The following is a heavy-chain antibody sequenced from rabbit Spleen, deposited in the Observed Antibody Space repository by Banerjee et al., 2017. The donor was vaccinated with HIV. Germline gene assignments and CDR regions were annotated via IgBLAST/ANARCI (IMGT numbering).Heavy chain of an antibody. CDR3: ARDTSSSFSSYGMDL. V-gene: IGHV1S40*01. D-gene: IGHD1-1*01. J-gene: IGHJ6*01. CDR1: GFSFSSNW. CDR2: IDTNDGGT. Sequence: QSLEESGGGLVKPGGTLTLTCTVSGFSFSSNWICWVRQAPGKGLEWIACIDTNDGGTDYANWPKGRFTISKTSSTSVTLHMTSLTAADTATYFCARDTSSSFSSYGMDLWGQGTLVTVS.